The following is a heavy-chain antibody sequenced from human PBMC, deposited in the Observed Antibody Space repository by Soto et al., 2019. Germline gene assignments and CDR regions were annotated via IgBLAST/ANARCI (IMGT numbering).Heavy chain of an antibody. Sequence: QVQLQESGPGLVKTSETLSLTCTVSGGSVSSGPYHWNWVRQSPGKGLEWIGHISYSGTANYNPSLMGRVIMATDTSMNQFSLRLTSVTAADTAVYYCMRSHGAYWGQGALVTVSP. CDR1: GGSVSSGPYH. CDR3: MRSHGAY. J-gene: IGHJ4*02. V-gene: IGHV4-61*01. D-gene: IGHD2-8*01. CDR2: ISYSGTA.